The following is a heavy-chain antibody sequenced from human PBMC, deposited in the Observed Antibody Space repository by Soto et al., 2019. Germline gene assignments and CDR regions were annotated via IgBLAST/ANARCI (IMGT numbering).Heavy chain of an antibody. CDR3: AISSSSGWADY. D-gene: IGHD6-6*01. CDR2: ISSSGSTI. J-gene: IGHJ4*02. V-gene: IGHV3-48*03. CDR1: GFTFSSYE. Sequence: GGSLRLSYAASGFTFSSYEMNWVRQAPGKGLEWVSYISSSGSTIYYADSVKGRFTISRDNAKNSLYLQMNSLRAEDTAVYYCAISSSSGWADYWGQGTLVTVSS.